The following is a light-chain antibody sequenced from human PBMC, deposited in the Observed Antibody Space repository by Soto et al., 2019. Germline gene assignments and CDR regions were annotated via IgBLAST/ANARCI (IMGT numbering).Light chain of an antibody. Sequence: EIVLTQSPATLSLSPGERAALSCRASQGVSRFLAWYQQKPGQAPRLLIYDASNRATGIPARFSGSGSGTAFTVAMHNLEPEDFAVYYCQQRSGWPLTFGGGTKVEIK. V-gene: IGKV3-11*01. J-gene: IGKJ4*02. CDR2: DAS. CDR3: QQRSGWPLT. CDR1: QGVSRF.